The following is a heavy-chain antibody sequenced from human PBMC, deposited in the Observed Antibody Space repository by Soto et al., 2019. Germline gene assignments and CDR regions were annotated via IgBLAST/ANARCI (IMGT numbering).Heavy chain of an antibody. CDR1: GASLSDNY. Sequence: PSETLSLTCAVYGASLSDNYCNWLRQPPGKGLEWIGEINHSGNTNYNPSFQGQVTISADKSSNTVHLQWRSLKASDTAIYYCARLGGIVDTGTWIQWGQGTPVTVSS. D-gene: IGHD1-26*01. V-gene: IGHV4-34*01. J-gene: IGHJ4*02. CDR2: INHSGNT. CDR3: ARLGGIVDTGTWIQ.